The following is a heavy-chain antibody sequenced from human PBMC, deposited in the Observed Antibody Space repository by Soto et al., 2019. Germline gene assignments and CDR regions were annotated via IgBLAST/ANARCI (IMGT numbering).Heavy chain of an antibody. D-gene: IGHD5-18*01. CDR3: AYRLRHSHGAAGFHY. J-gene: IGHJ4*02. V-gene: IGHV2-5*01. Sequence: GSGPTLVNPTQPLTLTCTFSGFSLTTSGVGVGWIRQPPGKALEWLALIYWNDDKAYSPSLKSRLTITKDTSKNQVVLTMTNMDPVDTATYYCAYRLRHSHGAAGFHYWGQGTQVTVSS. CDR1: GFSLTTSGVG. CDR2: IYWNDDK.